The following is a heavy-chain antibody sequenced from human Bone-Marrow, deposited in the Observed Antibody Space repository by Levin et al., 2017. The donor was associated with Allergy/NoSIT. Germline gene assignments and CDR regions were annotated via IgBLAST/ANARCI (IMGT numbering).Heavy chain of an antibody. V-gene: IGHV3-7*01. CDR1: GFTFSSYW. Sequence: GGSLRLSCAASGFTFSSYWMSWVRQAPGKGLEWVAKINRDGSEKYYVDSGKGRFTISRDNAKNSLYLQMNSLRAEDTAVYYCARDSRYCSSMDCRGGAFDIWGQGTMVTVSS. CDR3: ARDSRYCSSMDCRGGAFDI. D-gene: IGHD2-2*01. CDR2: INRDGSEK. J-gene: IGHJ3*02.